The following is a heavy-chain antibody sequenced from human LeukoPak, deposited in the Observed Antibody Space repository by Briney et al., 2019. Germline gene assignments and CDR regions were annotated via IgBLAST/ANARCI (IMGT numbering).Heavy chain of an antibody. Sequence: SETLSLTCTVSGGSISSSSYYWGWIRQPPGKGLEWIGSIYYCGSTYHNPSLKSRVTISVDTSKNQFSLRLSSVTAADTAVYYCARALYDYVWGSYRSNWFDPWGQGTLVTVSS. CDR1: GGSISSSSYY. CDR2: IYYCGST. V-gene: IGHV4-39*01. J-gene: IGHJ5*02. D-gene: IGHD3-16*02. CDR3: ARALYDYVWGSYRSNWFDP.